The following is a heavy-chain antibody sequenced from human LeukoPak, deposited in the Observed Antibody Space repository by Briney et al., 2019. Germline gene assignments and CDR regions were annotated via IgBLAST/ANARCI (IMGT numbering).Heavy chain of an antibody. Sequence: GGSLRLSCAASGFTFSNYTLIWVRQAPERGLQWVSAITGSGAGTYYEDSVKGRFTISRDNSKNTLYLQMNSLRAEDTAIYYCANEADGDAFDIWGQGTMVTVSS. CDR3: ANEADGDAFDI. CDR1: GFTFSNYT. V-gene: IGHV3-23*01. D-gene: IGHD5-24*01. CDR2: ITGSGAGT. J-gene: IGHJ3*02.